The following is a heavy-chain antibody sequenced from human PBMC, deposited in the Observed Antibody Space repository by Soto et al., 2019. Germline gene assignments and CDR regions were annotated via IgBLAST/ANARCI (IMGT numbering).Heavy chain of an antibody. V-gene: IGHV4-30-4*01. J-gene: IGHJ5*02. D-gene: IGHD3-22*01. CDR3: ARVHVTATSAYYPNWFDA. Sequence: SETLSLTCTVSGGSINSGDYYWSWIRQPPGKGLEWNGYIHHSGRTYYNPSLKRRLTISVDTPKNQFSLTLSSVTAADTAVYYCARVHVTATSAYYPNWFDAWGQGTLVTVSS. CDR2: IHHSGRT. CDR1: GGSINSGDYY.